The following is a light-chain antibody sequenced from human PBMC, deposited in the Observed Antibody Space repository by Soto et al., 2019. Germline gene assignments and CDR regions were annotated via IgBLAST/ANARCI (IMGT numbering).Light chain of an antibody. CDR1: QSISSW. CDR2: KAS. Sequence: DIQMTQSPSTLSASVGDRVTITCRASQSISSWLAWYQQKPGKAPKLLIYKASSLESGVPSRFSGSGSGTEFTLTLSSLQPDYFATYYCQQYNSYSRYTFGQGTKLEIK. J-gene: IGKJ2*01. CDR3: QQYNSYSRYT. V-gene: IGKV1-5*03.